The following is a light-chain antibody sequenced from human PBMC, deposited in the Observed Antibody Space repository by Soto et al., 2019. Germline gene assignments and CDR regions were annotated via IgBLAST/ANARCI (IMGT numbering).Light chain of an antibody. CDR1: SSDVGAYNS. Sequence: QSALTQPVSVSGSPGQSLTISCTGTSSDVGAYNSVSWYQHHPGKAPKLMIYDVNNRPSEVSNRFSASKSGNTASLTISGLQAEDEADYYCSSYATARTVLFGGGTKLTVL. CDR3: SSYATARTVL. V-gene: IGLV2-14*03. J-gene: IGLJ2*01. CDR2: DVN.